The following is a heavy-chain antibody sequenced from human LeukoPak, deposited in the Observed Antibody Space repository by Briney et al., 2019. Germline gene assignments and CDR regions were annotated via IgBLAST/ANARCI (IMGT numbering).Heavy chain of an antibody. CDR2: ISWNSGSI. CDR1: GFTFDDYA. D-gene: IGHD3-3*01. CDR3: AKEQYDFWSGYTSPIDY. J-gene: IGHJ4*02. Sequence: PGGSLRLSCAASGFTFDDYAMHWVRQAPGKGLEWVSGISWNSGSIGYADSVKGRFTISRDNSKNTLYLQMNSLRAEDTAVYYCAKEQYDFWSGYTSPIDYWGQGTLVTVSS. V-gene: IGHV3-9*01.